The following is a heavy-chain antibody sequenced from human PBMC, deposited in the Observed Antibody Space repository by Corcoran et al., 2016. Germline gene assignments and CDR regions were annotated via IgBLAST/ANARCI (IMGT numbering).Heavy chain of an antibody. V-gene: IGHV1-46*01. J-gene: IGHJ6*02. Sequence: QVQLVQSGAEVKKPGASVKVSCKASGYTFTSYYMHWVRQAPGQGLEWMGIINPSGGSTSYAQKFQCRVTMTRDTSTSTVYMELSSRRSADTAVDYWARDLGLLGFGELSSAGGMDVWGQGTTVTVSS. D-gene: IGHD3-10*01. CDR3: ARDLGLLGFGELSSAGGMDV. CDR2: INPSGGST. CDR1: GYTFTSYY.